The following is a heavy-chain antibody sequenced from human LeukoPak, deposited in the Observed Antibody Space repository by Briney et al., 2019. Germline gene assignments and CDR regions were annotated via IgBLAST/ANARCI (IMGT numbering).Heavy chain of an antibody. CDR3: ASRPFETTVVPWDFY. J-gene: IGHJ4*02. Sequence: GESLKISCKGSGYSFTSYWIGWVRQMPGKGLEWMGIIYPGDSDTRYSPSFQGQVTISADKSISTAYLQWSSLTASDTAMYYCASRPFETTVVPWDFYWGQGTQVTVSS. CDR1: GYSFTSYW. D-gene: IGHD4-23*01. V-gene: IGHV5-51*01. CDR2: IYPGDSDT.